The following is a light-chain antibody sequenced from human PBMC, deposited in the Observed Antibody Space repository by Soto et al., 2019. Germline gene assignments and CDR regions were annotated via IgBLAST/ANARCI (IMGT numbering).Light chain of an antibody. CDR3: QHYNSYSEA. Sequence: DIQLTQSPSTLSESVADRVTITCRASQTISSWLAWYQQKPGTAPKLLIYKASTLNSGVPSRFSGSGCGTEFTLTISSLQPDYFATYYWQHYNSYSEAFGQGTKVDIK. V-gene: IGKV1-5*03. CDR1: QTISSW. CDR2: KAS. J-gene: IGKJ1*01.